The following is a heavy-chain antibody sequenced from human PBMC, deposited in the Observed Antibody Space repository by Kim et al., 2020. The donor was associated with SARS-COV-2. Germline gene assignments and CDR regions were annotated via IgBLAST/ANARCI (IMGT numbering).Heavy chain of an antibody. CDR3: ARGGWGGNSSSSPDFFD. J-gene: IGHJ4*01. V-gene: IGHV3-21*01. D-gene: IGHD6-6*01. CDR2: ISSNSGHT. CDR1: GFTFSTYN. Sequence: GGSLRLSCAASGFTFSTYNMNWVRQAPGKGLEWVSSISSNSGHTRYGDSVKGRFTLSRYDAENSLHLQMNSLRAEDTAVYYCARGGWGGNSSSSPDFFD.